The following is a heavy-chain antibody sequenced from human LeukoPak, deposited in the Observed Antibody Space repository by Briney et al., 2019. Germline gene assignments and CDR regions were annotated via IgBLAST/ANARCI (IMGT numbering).Heavy chain of an antibody. CDR3: ARIMSQWLALYFDY. J-gene: IGHJ4*02. CDR1: GGSINNYY. Sequence: SETLSLTCTVSGGSINNYYWSWVRQPPGKGMEDIGHIYYSGFTNYNPSLKSRVTMSVDTSKNQFSLKLSSVTAADTAVYYCARIMSQWLALYFDYWGQGTLVTVSS. V-gene: IGHV4-59*01. D-gene: IGHD6-19*01. CDR2: IYYSGFT.